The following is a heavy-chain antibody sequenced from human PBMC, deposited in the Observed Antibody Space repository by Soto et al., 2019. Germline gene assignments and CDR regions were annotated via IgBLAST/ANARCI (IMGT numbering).Heavy chain of an antibody. CDR3: ASFVGVAARFDAFDL. V-gene: IGHV4-34*01. CDR1: GGPFSYYY. D-gene: IGHD6-6*01. Sequence: SETLSLTCAVSGGPFSYYYWNLIRQSPGKGLEWIGEINHSGDTNYNPSLKSRVTLSVDTSKSQFSLNLHSVTAADTATYFCASFVGVAARFDAFDLRGEGTVVTVSS. J-gene: IGHJ3*01. CDR2: INHSGDT.